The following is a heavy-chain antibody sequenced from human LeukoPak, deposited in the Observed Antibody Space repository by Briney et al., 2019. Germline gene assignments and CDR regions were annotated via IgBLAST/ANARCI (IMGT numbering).Heavy chain of an antibody. Sequence: PGGSLRLSCAASGFTVSSNYMSWVRQAPGKGLEWVSGISAGDGSTAYADSVEGRFTISRDNSKSTLYLQMNSLRVDDTAVYYCAKDLSSRLSGGYFDLWGRGTLVTVSS. J-gene: IGHJ2*01. CDR1: GFTVSSNY. CDR3: AKDLSSRLSGGYFDL. V-gene: IGHV3-23*01. D-gene: IGHD6-25*01. CDR2: ISAGDGST.